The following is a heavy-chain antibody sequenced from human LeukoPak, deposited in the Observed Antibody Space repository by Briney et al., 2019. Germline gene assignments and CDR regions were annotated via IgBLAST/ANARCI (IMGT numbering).Heavy chain of an antibody. V-gene: IGHV4-4*07. D-gene: IGHD6-6*01. CDR2: IYTSGST. CDR1: GGSISSYY. CDR3: AREYRSSSSLFDYYYYYMDV. J-gene: IGHJ6*03. Sequence: SETLSLTCTVSGGSISSYYWSWIRQPAGKGLEWIGRIYTSGSTNYNPSLKSRVTMSVDTSKNQFSLKLSSVTAADTAVYYCAREYRSSSSLFDYYYYYMDVWGKGTTVTVSS.